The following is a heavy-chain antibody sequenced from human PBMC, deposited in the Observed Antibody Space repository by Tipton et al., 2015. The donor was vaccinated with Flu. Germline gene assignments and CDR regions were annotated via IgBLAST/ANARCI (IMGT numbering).Heavy chain of an antibody. Sequence: TLSLTCSVSGDSIGSDYFWGWIRQPPGQGLEWIGNVHRTGNPYYNPSLKSRVTISVDTSRNQFSLKLSSVTAADTAVYYCARRTYYYGSGTSDVWGQGTTVTVSS. V-gene: IGHV4-38-2*01. CDR3: ARRTYYYGSGTSDV. CDR2: VHRTGNP. J-gene: IGHJ6*02. D-gene: IGHD3-10*01. CDR1: GDSIGSDYF.